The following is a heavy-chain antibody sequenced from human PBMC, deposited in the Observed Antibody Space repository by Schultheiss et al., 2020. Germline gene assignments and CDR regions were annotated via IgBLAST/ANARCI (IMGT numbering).Heavy chain of an antibody. J-gene: IGHJ4*02. CDR2: IYYSGST. CDR1: GGSISSGGYY. V-gene: IGHV4-31*03. D-gene: IGHD3-10*01. Sequence: SQTLSLTCTVSGGSISSGGYYWSWIRQHPGKGLEWIGYIYYSGSTNYNPSLKSRVTMSVDTSKNQFSLKLSSVTAADTAVYYCARVNRRGAFDYWGQGTLVTVSS. CDR3: ARVNRRGAFDY.